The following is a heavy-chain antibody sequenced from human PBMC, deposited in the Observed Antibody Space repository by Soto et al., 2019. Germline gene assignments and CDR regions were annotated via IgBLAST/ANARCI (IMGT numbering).Heavy chain of an antibody. J-gene: IGHJ5*02. CDR3: ARDNDAYYDYIWGAHRGWFDP. D-gene: IGHD3-16*01. Sequence: GGSLRLSCAASGFTVSSNYMSWVRQAPGKGLEWVSVIYSGGSTYYADSVKGRFTISRDNSKNTLYLQMNSLRAEDTAVYYCARDNDAYYDYIWGAHRGWFDPWGQGTLVTVSS. CDR2: IYSGGST. CDR1: GFTVSSNY. V-gene: IGHV3-66*01.